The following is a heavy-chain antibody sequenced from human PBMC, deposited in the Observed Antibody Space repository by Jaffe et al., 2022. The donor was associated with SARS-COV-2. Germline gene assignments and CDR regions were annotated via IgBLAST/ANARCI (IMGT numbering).Heavy chain of an antibody. J-gene: IGHJ4*02. Sequence: EVQLVESGGGLVQPGGSLRLSCAASGFTFSSYWMSWVRQAPGKGLEWVANIKQDGSEKYYVDSVKGRFTISRDNAKNSLYLQMNSLRAEDTAVYYCARDMWNRSPEPQDYWGQGTLVTVSS. CDR3: ARDMWNRSPEPQDY. V-gene: IGHV3-7*03. CDR1: GFTFSSYW. D-gene: IGHD1-1*01. CDR2: IKQDGSEK.